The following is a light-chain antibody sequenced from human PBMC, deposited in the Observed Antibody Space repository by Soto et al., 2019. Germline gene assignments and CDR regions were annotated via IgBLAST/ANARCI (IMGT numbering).Light chain of an antibody. Sequence: VLTQPPSVSGAPGQRVTISCTGSSSNIGAGFDVHWYQQLPGTAPKLLIYGTSNRPSGVPDRFSGSKSGTSASLAITGLQAEDEADYYCQSYDGSLTGYVFGTGTKVTVL. CDR2: GTS. CDR3: QSYDGSLTGYV. CDR1: SSNIGAGFD. V-gene: IGLV1-40*01. J-gene: IGLJ1*01.